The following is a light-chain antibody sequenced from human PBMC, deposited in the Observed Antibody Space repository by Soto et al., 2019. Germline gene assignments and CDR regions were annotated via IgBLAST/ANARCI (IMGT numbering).Light chain of an antibody. CDR3: SSYAGSNNPYV. CDR1: SGEVGGYKY. J-gene: IGLJ1*01. CDR2: EVS. Sequence: QSALTQPPSSSGSPGQSVTISCTGTSGEVGGYKYVSWYQQHPGKAPKLMINEVSKRPSGVPDRFSGSKSGNTASLTVAGLQAEDEADYYRSSYAGSNNPYVFGTGTKLTVL. V-gene: IGLV2-8*01.